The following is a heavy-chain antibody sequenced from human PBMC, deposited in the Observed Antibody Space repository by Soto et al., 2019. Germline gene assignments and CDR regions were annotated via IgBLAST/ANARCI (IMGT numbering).Heavy chain of an antibody. V-gene: IGHV1-46*03. D-gene: IGHD5-18*01. CDR1: GYTFPSYD. CDR2: INPSGGST. Sequence: QVQLVQSGAEVKKPGASVKVSCKASGYTFPSYDMHWVRQAPGQGLEWMGIINPSGGSTSYAQKFQDRVTMTRDTSTSTVYMELSSLRSEDTAVYHCARVYPSDTRYGYVGNNWFDPWGQGTLVTVSS. J-gene: IGHJ5*02. CDR3: ARVYPSDTRYGYVGNNWFDP.